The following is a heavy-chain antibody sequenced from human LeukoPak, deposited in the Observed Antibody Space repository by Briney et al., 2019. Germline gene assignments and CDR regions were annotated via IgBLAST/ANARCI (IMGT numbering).Heavy chain of an antibody. V-gene: IGHV3-21*01. CDR2: ISSSSSYI. J-gene: IGHJ4*02. CDR3: ARDYYDSKGYFDY. D-gene: IGHD3-22*01. CDR1: GFTFSSYS. Sequence: GGSLRLSCAASGFTFSSYSMNWVRQATGKGLEWVSSISSSSSYIYYADSVKGRFTISRDNAKNSLYLQMNSLRAEDTAVYYCARDYYDSKGYFDYWGQGTLVTVSS.